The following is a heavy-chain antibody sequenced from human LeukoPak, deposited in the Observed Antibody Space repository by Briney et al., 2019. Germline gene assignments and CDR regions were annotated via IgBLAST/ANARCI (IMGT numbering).Heavy chain of an antibody. CDR2: ISSSSSYI. CDR3: ARDLYYYDSSGYYYGPSFDY. D-gene: IGHD3-22*01. V-gene: IGHV3-21*01. CDR1: GFTISSNY. Sequence: PGGSLRLSCAASGFTISSNYMSWVRQAPGKGLEWVSSISSSSSYIYYADSVKGRFTISRDNAKNSLYLQMNSLRAEDTAVYYCARDLYYYDSSGYYYGPSFDYWGQGTLVTVSS. J-gene: IGHJ4*02.